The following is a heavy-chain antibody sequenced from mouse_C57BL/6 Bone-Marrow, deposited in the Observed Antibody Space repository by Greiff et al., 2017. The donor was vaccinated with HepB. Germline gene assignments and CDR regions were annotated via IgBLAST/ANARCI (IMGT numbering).Heavy chain of an antibody. CDR2: ISYDGSN. V-gene: IGHV3-6*01. Sequence: DVQLQESGPGLVKPSQSLSLTCSVTGYSITSGYYWHWIRQFPGNKLEWMGYISYDGSNNYNPSLKNRISITRDTSKNQFFLKLNSVTTEDTATYYCARGSYWYFDVWGTGTTVTVSS. J-gene: IGHJ1*03. CDR3: ARGSYWYFDV. CDR1: GYSITSGYY.